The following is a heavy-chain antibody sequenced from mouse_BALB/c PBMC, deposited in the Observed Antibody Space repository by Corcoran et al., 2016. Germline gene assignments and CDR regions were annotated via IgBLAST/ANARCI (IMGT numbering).Heavy chain of an antibody. CDR3: ARVDWDYFDY. V-gene: IGHV3-6*02. J-gene: IGHJ2*01. CDR2: ISYDGSN. CDR1: GYSITSGYY. Sequence: DVQLQESGPGLVKPSQSLSLTCSVTGYSITSGYYWNWIRQFPGNKLEWMGYISYDGSNNYNPSLKNRISITRDTSKNQFFLKLNSVTTEDTATYYCARVDWDYFDYWCQGTTLTVSS. D-gene: IGHD4-1*01.